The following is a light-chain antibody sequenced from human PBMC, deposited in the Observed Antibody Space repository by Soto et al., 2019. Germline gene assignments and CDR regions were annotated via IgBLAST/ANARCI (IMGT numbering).Light chain of an antibody. V-gene: IGLV3-25*03. CDR2: KDS. Sequence: SYELTQPPSVSVSPGQTARITCSGDALPKQYAYWYQQKPGQAPVLVIYKDSVRPSGIPERFSGSSSGTTVTLTISGVQAEDDADYYCQSADSSGTYVVFGGGTKLTVL. CDR1: ALPKQY. J-gene: IGLJ2*01. CDR3: QSADSSGTYVV.